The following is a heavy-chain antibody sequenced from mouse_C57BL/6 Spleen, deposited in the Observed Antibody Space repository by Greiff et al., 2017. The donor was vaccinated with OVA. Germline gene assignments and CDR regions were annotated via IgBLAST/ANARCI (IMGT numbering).Heavy chain of an antibody. CDR3: AILYDGYRMRYFDY. Sequence: ESGPGLVKPSQSLSLTCSVTGYSITSGYYWNWIRQFPGNKLEWMGYISYDGSNNYNPSLKNRISITRDTSKNQFFLKLNSVTTEDTATYYCAILYDGYRMRYFDYWGQGTTLTVSS. CDR2: ISYDGSN. CDR1: GYSITSGYY. D-gene: IGHD2-3*01. J-gene: IGHJ2*01. V-gene: IGHV3-6*01.